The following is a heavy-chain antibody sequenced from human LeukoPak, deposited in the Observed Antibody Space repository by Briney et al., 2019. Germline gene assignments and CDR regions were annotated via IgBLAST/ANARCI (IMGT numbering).Heavy chain of an antibody. Sequence: SETLSLTCTVSGGSVRSYYWSWIRRPPGKGLEWIGHIHYSGTTNYNPSLKRRVTISIDTSKNQFSLKLSSVTAADTAVYYCARRDGTFDNWGQGTLVTVSS. J-gene: IGHJ4*02. CDR1: GGSVRSYY. CDR3: ARRDGTFDN. V-gene: IGHV4-59*08. CDR2: IHYSGTT. D-gene: IGHD1-14*01.